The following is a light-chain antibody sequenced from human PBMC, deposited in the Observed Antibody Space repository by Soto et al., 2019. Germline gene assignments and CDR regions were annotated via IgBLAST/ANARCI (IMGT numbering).Light chain of an antibody. CDR2: EVN. Sequence: QSALTQPPSASGSPGQSVAISCTGTSSDVGGYNYVSWYQQHPGKAPKLMIYEVNKRPSGVPDRFSGSKSGNTASLTVSGLQAEDEADYYCGTWDSSLSAYVFGTGTKLTVL. V-gene: IGLV2-8*01. J-gene: IGLJ1*01. CDR3: GTWDSSLSAYV. CDR1: SSDVGGYNY.